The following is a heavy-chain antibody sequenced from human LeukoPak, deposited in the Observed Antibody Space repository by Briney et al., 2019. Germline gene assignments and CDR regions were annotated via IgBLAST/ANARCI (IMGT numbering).Heavy chain of an antibody. D-gene: IGHD2-8*01. CDR3: AREGGGYCTNGVCYDNWFDP. CDR1: GFTFSDYY. CDR2: ISSSGSTI. V-gene: IGHV3-11*01. Sequence: GGSLRLSCAASGFTFSDYYMSWIRQAPGKGPEWVSYISSSGSTIYYADSVKGRFTISRDNAKNSLYLQMNSLRAEDTAVYYCAREGGGYCTNGVCYDNWFDPWGQGTLVTVSS. J-gene: IGHJ5*02.